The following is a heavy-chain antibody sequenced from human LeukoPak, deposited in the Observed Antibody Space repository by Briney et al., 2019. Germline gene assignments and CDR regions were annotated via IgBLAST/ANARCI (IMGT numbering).Heavy chain of an antibody. CDR2: INHSGST. D-gene: IGHD6-13*01. CDR1: GFTFSSSA. J-gene: IGHJ4*02. CDR3: ARGRGRIAAAGRGRPHFDY. Sequence: GSLRLSCAASGFTFSSSAMSWVRKAPGKGLEWIGEINHSGSTNYNPSLKSRVTISVDTSKNQFSLKLSSVTAADTAVYYCARGRGRIAAAGRGRPHFDYWGQGTLVTVSS. V-gene: IGHV4-34*01.